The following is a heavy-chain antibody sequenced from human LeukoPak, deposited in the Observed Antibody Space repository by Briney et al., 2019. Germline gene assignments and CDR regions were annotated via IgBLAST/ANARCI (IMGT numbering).Heavy chain of an antibody. V-gene: IGHV1-46*01. CDR2: INPSGGST. CDR1: GYTFTSYY. Sequence: ASVKVSCKASGYTFTSYYMHWVRQATGQALEWMGIINPSGGSTSYAQKFQGRVTMTRDMSTSTVYMELSSLRSEDAAVYYCARDQSDRYYGSGSYVYWGQGTLVTVSS. J-gene: IGHJ4*02. D-gene: IGHD3-10*01. CDR3: ARDQSDRYYGSGSYVY.